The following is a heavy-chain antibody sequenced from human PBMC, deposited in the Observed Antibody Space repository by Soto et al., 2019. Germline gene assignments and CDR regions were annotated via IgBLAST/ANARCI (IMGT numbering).Heavy chain of an antibody. CDR1: GYTFTGYY. J-gene: IGHJ6*02. Sequence: ASVKVSCKASGYTFTGYYMHWVRQAPGQGLEWMGWINPNSGGTNYAQKFQGWVTMTRDTSISTAYMELSRLRSDDTAVYYCARDLFRLVAAGTRNYYGMDVRGQGTTVTVSS. D-gene: IGHD6-13*01. CDR2: INPNSGGT. CDR3: ARDLFRLVAAGTRNYYGMDV. V-gene: IGHV1-2*04.